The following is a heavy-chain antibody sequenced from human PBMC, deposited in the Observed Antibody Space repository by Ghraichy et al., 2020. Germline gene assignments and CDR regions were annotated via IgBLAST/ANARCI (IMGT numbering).Heavy chain of an antibody. Sequence: SETLSLTCTVSGDSISSYYWSWIRQPPGKGLEWIGYIYYSGSTNYNPSLKSRVTISIDTSKNQFSLKLSSVTAADRAVYYCARDSSGGWRWFDPWGQGTLVTVSS. CDR2: IYYSGST. CDR1: GDSISSYY. J-gene: IGHJ5*02. D-gene: IGHD6-19*01. V-gene: IGHV4-59*01. CDR3: ARDSSGGWRWFDP.